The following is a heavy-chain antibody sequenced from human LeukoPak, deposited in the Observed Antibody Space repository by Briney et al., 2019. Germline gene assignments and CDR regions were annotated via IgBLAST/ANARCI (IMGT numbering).Heavy chain of an antibody. CDR3: ARHGNYYDKSGYYSYFFDY. J-gene: IGHJ4*02. V-gene: IGHV5-10-1*01. Sequence: GESLKISCKGSGYSFTCYWISWVRQMPGKGLEWMGRIDPSDSYTNYSPSFQGHVTISADKSINTAYLQWSSLKASDTAMYYCARHGNYYDKSGYYSYFFDYWGQGTLVTVSS. CDR1: GYSFTCYW. D-gene: IGHD3-22*01. CDR2: IDPSDSYT.